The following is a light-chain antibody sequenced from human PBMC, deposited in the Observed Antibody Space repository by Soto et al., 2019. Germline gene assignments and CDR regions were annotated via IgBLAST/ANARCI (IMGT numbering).Light chain of an antibody. CDR3: HQYGSTPWT. CDR1: QSLTISY. J-gene: IGKJ1*01. Sequence: GESATLSYRASQSLTISYLAWYQQKPGQSPRLLIYGASSRASGIPDRFSASGSGTDFTLTISRLEPEDLAVYYCHQYGSTPWTFGQGTKVDIK. CDR2: GAS. V-gene: IGKV3-20*01.